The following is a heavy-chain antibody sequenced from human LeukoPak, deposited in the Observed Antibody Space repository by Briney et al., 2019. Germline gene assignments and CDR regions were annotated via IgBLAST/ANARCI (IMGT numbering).Heavy chain of an antibody. Sequence: GGSLRLSCAASGFTFRNYALTWVRQAPGRGLEWVSSISGTGTYYADSVKGRFSVSRDNYRNRLYLQMDSLRDEDTAVYYCATETIGRHYDYWGQGTLLTVSS. V-gene: IGHV3-23*01. CDR2: ISGTGT. J-gene: IGHJ4*02. D-gene: IGHD1-14*01. CDR1: GFTFRNYA. CDR3: ATETIGRHYDY.